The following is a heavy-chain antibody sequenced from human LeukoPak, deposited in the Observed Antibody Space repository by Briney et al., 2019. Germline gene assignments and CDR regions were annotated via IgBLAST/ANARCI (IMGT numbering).Heavy chain of an antibody. J-gene: IGHJ4*02. CDR2: ISPYNGNT. CDR1: GYTFTSYG. V-gene: IGHV1-18*01. D-gene: IGHD3-3*01. Sequence: ASVKVSCKASGYTFTSYGISWVRQAPGQGLEWMGWISPYNGNTNYAQKLQGRVTMTTDTSTSTAYMELRSLRSDDTAVYYCARGGTLRFLEWSLLNPYYFDYWGQGTLVTVSS. CDR3: ARGGTLRFLEWSLLNPYYFDY.